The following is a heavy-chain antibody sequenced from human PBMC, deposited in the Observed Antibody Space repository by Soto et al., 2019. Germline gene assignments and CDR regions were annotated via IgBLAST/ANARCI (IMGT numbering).Heavy chain of an antibody. Sequence: QVHLVESGGGVVQPGRSLRLSCAASGLTFSSYGMHWVRQAPGEGLEWVAVVWYDGSNTYYADSVKGRFTISRDNSKNTLNLQMNSLRAEDTAVYYCARDGGAVAGLYNWLDPWGQGTLVTVSS. CDR3: ARDGGAVAGLYNWLDP. CDR2: VWYDGSNT. CDR1: GLTFSSYG. D-gene: IGHD6-19*01. J-gene: IGHJ5*02. V-gene: IGHV3-33*01.